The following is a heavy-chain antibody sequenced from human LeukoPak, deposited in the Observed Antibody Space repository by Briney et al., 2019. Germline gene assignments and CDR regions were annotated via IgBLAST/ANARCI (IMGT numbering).Heavy chain of an antibody. D-gene: IGHD2-8*02. CDR1: GGSISSYY. CDR3: AGVNDGGVYNNNC. Sequence: SETLSLTCTVSGGSISSYYWSWIRQPPGKGLEWIGYIYYSGSTNYNPSLKSRVTISVDTSKNQFSLKLSSVTAADTAVYYCAGVNDGGVYNNNCWGQGPLVPVSP. V-gene: IGHV4-59*01. CDR2: IYYSGST. J-gene: IGHJ1*01.